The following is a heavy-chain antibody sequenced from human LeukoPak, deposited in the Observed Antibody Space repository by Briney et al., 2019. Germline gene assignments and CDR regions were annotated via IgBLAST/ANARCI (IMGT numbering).Heavy chain of an antibody. CDR1: GFTFSSYG. CDR2: ISYDGSNK. Sequence: PGGSLRLSCAASGFTFSSYGMHWVRQAPGKGLEWVAVISYDGSNKYYADSVKGRFTISRDNSKNTLFLQMNSLRADDTAVYYCAKDNSYGYVSRGYYFEYWGQGTLVTVSS. V-gene: IGHV3-30*18. J-gene: IGHJ4*02. D-gene: IGHD5-18*01. CDR3: AKDNSYGYVSRGYYFEY.